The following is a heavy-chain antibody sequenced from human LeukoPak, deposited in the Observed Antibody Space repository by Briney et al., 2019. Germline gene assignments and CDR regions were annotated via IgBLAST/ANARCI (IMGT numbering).Heavy chain of an antibody. Sequence: HGESLKISCKGSGYSFTNHWIAWVRQTPGKGLEWMGIIYPGDSDTRYSPSFQGQVTISADKSFSTAYLQWSSLKASDTAIYYCARGMTSFDYWAQGTLVTVSS. CDR2: IYPGDSDT. CDR3: ARGMTSFDY. V-gene: IGHV5-51*01. D-gene: IGHD1-14*01. J-gene: IGHJ4*02. CDR1: GYSFTNHW.